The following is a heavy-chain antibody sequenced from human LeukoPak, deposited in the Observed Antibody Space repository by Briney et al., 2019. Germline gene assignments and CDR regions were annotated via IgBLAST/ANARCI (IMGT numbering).Heavy chain of an antibody. CDR2: MYSDGST. J-gene: IGHJ4*02. CDR3: TRGSTYHYW. CDR1: GFTVSSNY. V-gene: IGHV3-66*01. Sequence: GGSLRLSCAASGFTVSSNYMSWVRQAPGKGLEWVSIMYSDGSTYYADSVKGRFTISRDNAKNSLYLQMNSLRAEDTAVYHCTRGSTYHYWWGQGTLVTVSS. D-gene: IGHD3-16*01.